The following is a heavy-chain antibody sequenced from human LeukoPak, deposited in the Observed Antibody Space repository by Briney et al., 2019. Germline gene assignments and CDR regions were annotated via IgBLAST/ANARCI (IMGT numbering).Heavy chain of an antibody. CDR2: IYYSGST. CDR1: GGSFSSYY. V-gene: IGHV4-59*01. D-gene: IGHD3-22*01. Sequence: SETLSLTCAVYGGSFSSYYWSWIRQPPGKGLEWIGYIYYSGSTNYNPSLKSRVTISVDTSKNQFSLKLSSVTAADTAVYYCARHPALYYYDSSGYRKNYYYYYYMDVRGKGTTVTISS. CDR3: ARHPALYYYDSSGYRKNYYYYYYMDV. J-gene: IGHJ6*03.